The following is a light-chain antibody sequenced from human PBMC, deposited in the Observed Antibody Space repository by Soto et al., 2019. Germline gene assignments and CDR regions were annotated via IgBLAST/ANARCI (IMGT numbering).Light chain of an antibody. CDR1: QIIVKW. CDR3: QQYNTSPWA. Sequence: DLHLTQSPSTLSASVGDTVTITCWASQIIVKWLAWYQQKPGKAPKLLIYDASTLQSGVPSRFSGSGSQTEFTLTITSLQPDDFATYYCQQYNTSPWAFGQGTTVEVK. CDR2: DAS. J-gene: IGKJ1*01. V-gene: IGKV1-5*01.